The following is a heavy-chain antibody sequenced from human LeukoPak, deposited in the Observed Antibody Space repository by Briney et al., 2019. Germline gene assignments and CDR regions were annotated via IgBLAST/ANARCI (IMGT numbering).Heavy chain of an antibody. J-gene: IGHJ6*02. Sequence: ASVKVSCKVSGYTLTELSMHWVRQAPGKGLEWMGGLDPEDGETIYAQKFQGRVTMTEDTSTDTAYMELSSLRSEDTAVYYCATVSPPIAVATYYYYGMDVWGQGTTVTVSS. CDR3: ATVSPPIAVATYYYYGMDV. D-gene: IGHD6-19*01. CDR1: GYTLTELS. CDR2: LDPEDGET. V-gene: IGHV1-24*01.